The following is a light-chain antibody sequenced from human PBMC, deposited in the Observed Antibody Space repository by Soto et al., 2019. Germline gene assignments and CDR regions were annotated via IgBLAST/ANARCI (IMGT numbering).Light chain of an antibody. Sequence: DIQMTQSPCSLSASVGDRVTITCRASQSSSSYLNWYQQKPGKAPKLLIYKASSLESGVPSRFSGSGSGTEFTITISGLQPDDFATYYCQQYSHLITFGQGTRLEIK. J-gene: IGKJ5*01. CDR1: QSSSSY. CDR2: KAS. V-gene: IGKV1-5*03. CDR3: QQYSHLIT.